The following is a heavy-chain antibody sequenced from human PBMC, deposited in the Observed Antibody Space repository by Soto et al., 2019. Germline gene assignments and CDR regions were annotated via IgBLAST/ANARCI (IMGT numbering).Heavy chain of an antibody. V-gene: IGHV4-4*07. CDR1: GGSISSYY. CDR3: ARESSKGSYQEAFDY. J-gene: IGHJ4*02. D-gene: IGHD1-26*01. Sequence: PSETLSLTCTVSGGSISSYYWSWIRQPAGKGLEWIGRIYTSGSTNYNPSLKSRVTMSVDTSKNQFSLKLSSVTAADTTVYYCARESSKGSYQEAFDYCGQGTLVTVSS. CDR2: IYTSGST.